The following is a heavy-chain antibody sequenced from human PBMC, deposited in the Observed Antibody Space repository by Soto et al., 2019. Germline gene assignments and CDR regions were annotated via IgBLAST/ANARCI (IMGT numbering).Heavy chain of an antibody. V-gene: IGHV1-2*04. CDR1: GGTFSSYT. J-gene: IGHJ6*02. CDR2: INPNSGGT. D-gene: IGHD6-13*01. CDR3: AREYNPLGVYSSSWYDGGGYYGMDV. Sequence: GASVKVSCKASGGTFSSYTISWVRQAPGQGLEWMGWINPNSGGTNYAQKFQGWVTMTRDTSISTAYMELSRLRSDDTAVYYCAREYNPLGVYSSSWYDGGGYYGMDVWGQGTTVTVSS.